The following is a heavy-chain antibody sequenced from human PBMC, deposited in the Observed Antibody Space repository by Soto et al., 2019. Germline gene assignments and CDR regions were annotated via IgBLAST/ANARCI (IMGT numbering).Heavy chain of an antibody. CDR1: GFTFSSYS. J-gene: IGHJ4*02. CDR2: ISSSSSYI. D-gene: IGHD2-15*01. CDR3: ARDLASIGFDY. V-gene: IGHV3-21*01. Sequence: PGGSLRLSCAASGFTFSSYSMNWVRQAPGKGLEWVSSISSSSSYIYYADSVKGRFTISRDNAKNSLYLQMNSLRAEDTAVYDCARDLASIGFDYWGQGTRVTVSS.